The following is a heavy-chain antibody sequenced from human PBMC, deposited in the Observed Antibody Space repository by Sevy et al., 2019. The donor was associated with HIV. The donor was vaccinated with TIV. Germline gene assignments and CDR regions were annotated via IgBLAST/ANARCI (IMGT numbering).Heavy chain of an antibody. V-gene: IGHV4-4*02. J-gene: IGHJ4*02. CDR1: GDSFNNSNW. CDR2: VSYSGTA. Sequence: SETLSLTCAVSGDSFNNSNWWSGVRQPPGKGLEWIGEVSYSGTANYNPSLRSRVAISLDKSKNQISLKLSSVTAADTAVYYCAREGTATSFDYWAQGNLVTVSS. CDR3: AREGTATSFDY. D-gene: IGHD2-21*02.